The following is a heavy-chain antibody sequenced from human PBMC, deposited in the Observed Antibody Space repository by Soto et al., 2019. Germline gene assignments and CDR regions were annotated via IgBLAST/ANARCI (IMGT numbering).Heavy chain of an antibody. D-gene: IGHD3-10*01. CDR3: ARAGSTDYYGSGSYRGDGFDP. V-gene: IGHV4-59*11. CDR1: EGTIVDHD. CDR2: IYYSGST. J-gene: IGHJ5*02. Sequence: VIEGTIVDHDCRRIMKHTGKGLEWIGYIYYSGSTNYNPSLKSRVTISVDTSKNQFSLKLSSVTAADTAVYYCARAGSTDYYGSGSYRGDGFDPWGQGTLVTVSS.